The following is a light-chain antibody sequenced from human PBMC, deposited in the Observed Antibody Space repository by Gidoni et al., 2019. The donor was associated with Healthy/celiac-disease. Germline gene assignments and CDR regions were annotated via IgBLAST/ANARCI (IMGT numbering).Light chain of an antibody. J-gene: IGLJ2*01. CDR3: NSRDSSGNHVV. CDR2: GKN. V-gene: IGLV3-19*01. CDR1: SLRSYY. Sequence: SSELPQDPAVSVALGQTVRITCQGDSLRSYYANWYQQKPGQAPVLVIYGKNNRPSGIPDRFSGSTSGNTASLTITGAQAEDEADYYCNSRDSSGNHVVFGGGTKLTVL.